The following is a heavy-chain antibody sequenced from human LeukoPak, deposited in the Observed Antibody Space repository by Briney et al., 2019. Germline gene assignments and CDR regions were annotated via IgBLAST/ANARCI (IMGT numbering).Heavy chain of an antibody. J-gene: IGHJ4*02. V-gene: IGHV4-31*03. CDR2: IYYSGST. Sequence: SETLSLTCTVSGGSISSGGYYWSWIRQHPGKGLEWIGYIYYSGSTYYNPSLKSRVTISVDTSKNQFSLKLSSVTAADTAVYYCAADRGYCSGGSCYQGNYFDYWGQGTLVTVPS. CDR1: GGSISSGGYY. CDR3: AADRGYCSGGSCYQGNYFDY. D-gene: IGHD2-15*01.